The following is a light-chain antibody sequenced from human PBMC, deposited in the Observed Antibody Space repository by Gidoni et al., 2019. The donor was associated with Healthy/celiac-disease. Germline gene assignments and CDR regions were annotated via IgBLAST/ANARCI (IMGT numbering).Light chain of an antibody. CDR3: AAWDDSLNGWV. V-gene: IGLV1-44*01. CDR2: SNN. Sequence: QSVLTPPPSASGTPGQSVPISCSGSSSNIGSNTVNCYQQLPGTAPKLLIYSNNQRPSGVPDRFSGSKSGTSASLAISGLQSEDEADYYCAAWDDSLNGWVFGGGTKLTVL. CDR1: SSNIGSNT. J-gene: IGLJ3*02.